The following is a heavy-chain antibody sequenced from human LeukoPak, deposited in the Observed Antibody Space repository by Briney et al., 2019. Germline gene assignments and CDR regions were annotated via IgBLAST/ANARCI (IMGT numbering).Heavy chain of an antibody. D-gene: IGHD3-22*01. CDR3: AKDGSSGYSLHFDY. J-gene: IGHJ4*02. V-gene: IGHV3-7*03. Sequence: AGGSLRLSCAASGFTFSSYWMSWVRQAPGKGLEWVANIKEDGSEKYYVDSVTGRFTISRDNSKNTLYLQMNSLRAEDTAVYYCAKDGSSGYSLHFDYWGQGTLVTVSS. CDR1: GFTFSSYW. CDR2: IKEDGSEK.